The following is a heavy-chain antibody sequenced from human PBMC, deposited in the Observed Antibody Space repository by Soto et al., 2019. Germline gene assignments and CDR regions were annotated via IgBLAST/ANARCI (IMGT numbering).Heavy chain of an antibody. Sequence: ASVKVSCKASGYTFTSYGISWVRQAPGQGLEWMGWISAYNGNTNYAQKLQGRVTMTTDTSTSTAYMELRSLRSDDTAVYYCARVVVGATTHYYYGMDVWGQGTTATVSS. CDR3: ARVVVGATTHYYYGMDV. CDR2: ISAYNGNT. J-gene: IGHJ6*02. V-gene: IGHV1-18*01. CDR1: GYTFTSYG. D-gene: IGHD1-26*01.